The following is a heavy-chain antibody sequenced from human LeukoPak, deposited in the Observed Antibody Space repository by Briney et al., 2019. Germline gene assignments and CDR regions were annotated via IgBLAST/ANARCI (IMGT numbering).Heavy chain of an antibody. CDR2: INPSGGST. CDR1: GYTFTSYY. Sequence: GASVKVSCKASGYTFTSYYMHWVRQAPGQGLEWMGIINPSGGSTSYAQKFQGRVTMTRDTSASTVYMELSSLRSEDTAVYYCARDGAPARDWGWGQGTLVTVSS. V-gene: IGHV1-46*01. CDR3: ARDGAPARDWG. J-gene: IGHJ4*02. D-gene: IGHD3/OR15-3a*01.